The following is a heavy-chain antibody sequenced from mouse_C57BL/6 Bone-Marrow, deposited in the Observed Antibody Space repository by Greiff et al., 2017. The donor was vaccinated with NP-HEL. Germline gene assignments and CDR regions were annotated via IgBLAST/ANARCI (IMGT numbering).Heavy chain of an antibody. CDR2: ISSGSSTI. CDR3: ARSTTVEFDY. V-gene: IGHV5-17*01. D-gene: IGHD1-1*01. CDR1: GFTFSDYG. Sequence: EVKVVESGGGLVKPGGSLKLSCAASGFTFSDYGMHWVRQAPEKGLEWVAYISSGSSTIYYADTVKGRFTISRDNAKNTLFLQMTSLRSEDTAMYYCARSTTVEFDYWGQGTTLTVSS. J-gene: IGHJ2*01.